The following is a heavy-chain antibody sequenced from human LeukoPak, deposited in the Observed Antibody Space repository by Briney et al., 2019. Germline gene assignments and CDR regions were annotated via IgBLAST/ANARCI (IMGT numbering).Heavy chain of an antibody. J-gene: IGHJ4*02. CDR1: GGSISSSNYY. CDR2: ISSSSYI. CDR3: ARLPTVAYGGMSD. V-gene: IGHV3-69-1*01. D-gene: IGHD4-23*01. Sequence: ETLSLTCTVSGGSISSSNYYWGWIRQPPGKGLEWVSSISSSSYIYYADSVKGRFTISRDNAKNSLYLQMNSLRAEDTAVYYCARLPTVAYGGMSDWGQGTLVTVSS.